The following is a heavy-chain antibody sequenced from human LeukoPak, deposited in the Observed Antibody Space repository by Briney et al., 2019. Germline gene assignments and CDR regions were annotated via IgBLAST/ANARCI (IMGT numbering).Heavy chain of an antibody. Sequence: SETLSLTCGVSGYSISRGYYWAWIRQPPGKGLEWIGTIYHIGSTYYTPSLGSRVTISVDTSKNEFSLNLTSVTAADPAVSYCARAGGIITRAIDYWGQGALV. V-gene: IGHV4-38-2*01. CDR3: ARAGGIITRAIDY. CDR2: IYHIGST. J-gene: IGHJ4*02. CDR1: GYSISRGYY. D-gene: IGHD3-10*01.